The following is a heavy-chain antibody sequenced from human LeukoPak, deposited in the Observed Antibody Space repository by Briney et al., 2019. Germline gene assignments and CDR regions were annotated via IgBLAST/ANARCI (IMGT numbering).Heavy chain of an antibody. D-gene: IGHD3-10*01. CDR2: ISDSGGST. CDR3: ARGSGSYYAPPWY. V-gene: IGHV3-23*01. J-gene: IGHJ4*02. CDR1: GFTFSSYA. Sequence: GGSLRLSXAVSGFTFSSYAMTWVRQAPGKGLEWVSTISDSGGSTYYADSVKGRFTNSRDNSKNTLYLQMNSLRAEDTAVYYCARGSGSYYAPPWYWGQGTLVTVSS.